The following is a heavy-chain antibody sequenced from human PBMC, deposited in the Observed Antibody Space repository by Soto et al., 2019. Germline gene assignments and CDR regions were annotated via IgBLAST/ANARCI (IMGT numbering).Heavy chain of an antibody. J-gene: IGHJ4*02. CDR1: GDSVSNHF. CDR3: ARHPRTSGGERTFDY. V-gene: IGHV4-59*08. CDR2: IHYSGTA. D-gene: IGHD2-21*01. Sequence: QVHLQESGPGLVRPSETLSLTCTVSGDSVSNHFWSWIRQPPGKGLEWIAFIHYSGTANYNPSLRSRVTIXXDXPXXPSSRRPTSVTAADTAVYYCARHPRTSGGERTFDYWGQRTMVAVSS.